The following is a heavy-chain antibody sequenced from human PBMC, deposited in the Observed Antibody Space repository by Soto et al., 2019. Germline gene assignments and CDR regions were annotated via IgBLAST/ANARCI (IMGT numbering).Heavy chain of an antibody. V-gene: IGHV4-4*07. Sequence: KASETLSLTCTVSGDTITSFSWNWIRQSAGKGLEWIGRISTTGNTHYNPSLESRVTMSLDTSKNQFSLKLTSVTAADTAVYYCARYNDYGNYESPRLNAFDIWGQGTMVTVSS. J-gene: IGHJ3*02. CDR3: ARYNDYGNYESPRLNAFDI. CDR1: GDTITSFS. CDR2: ISTTGNT. D-gene: IGHD4-17*01.